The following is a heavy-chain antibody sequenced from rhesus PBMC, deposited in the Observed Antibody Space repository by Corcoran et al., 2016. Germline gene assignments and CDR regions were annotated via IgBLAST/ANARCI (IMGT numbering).Heavy chain of an antibody. V-gene: IGHV4S11*01. Sequence: QVQLQESGPGLVKPSETLSLTCAVSGGSIGKTYWTWIRQAPGKGLEWIGYIYGSGNTYYNPSLKSRVTLSVDTSKNQFSLKLTSVTAADTAVYYCARSPSGNYYYFDLWGQGALLTVS. CDR3: ARSPSGNYYYFDL. J-gene: IGHJ1*01. D-gene: IGHD4-35*01. CDR2: IYGSGNT. CDR1: GGSIGKTY.